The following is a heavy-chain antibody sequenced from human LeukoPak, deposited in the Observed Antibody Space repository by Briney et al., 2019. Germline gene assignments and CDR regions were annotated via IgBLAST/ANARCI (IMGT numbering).Heavy chain of an antibody. V-gene: IGHV1-18*01. J-gene: IGHJ5*02. D-gene: IGHD1-26*01. Sequence: GASVKVSCKASGYTFTSYDINWVRQATGQGLEWMGWVSAYNGHTNYARKFQGRVTMTTDTSTSTASMELRSLRSDDTAVYYCARLIPQKWELPGKWFDPWGQGTLVTVSS. CDR2: VSAYNGHT. CDR1: GYTFTSYD. CDR3: ARLIPQKWELPGKWFDP.